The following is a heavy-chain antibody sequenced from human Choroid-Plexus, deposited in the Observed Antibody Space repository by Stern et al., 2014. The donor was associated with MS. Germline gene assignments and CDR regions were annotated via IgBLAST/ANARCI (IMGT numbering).Heavy chain of an antibody. Sequence: DQLVESGGGVVQPGRPLRLSCVASGFTLGSCAMHWVRQAPGKGLEWVAGVSSYGSNKYYADSVKGRFTISRDNSQNTLYMQMSSLRPEDTAVYYCAKDRQYLTYFFDHWGQGSLVTVSS. D-gene: IGHD2/OR15-2a*01. V-gene: IGHV3-30*18. CDR1: GFTLGSCA. CDR3: AKDRQYLTYFFDH. CDR2: VSSYGSNK. J-gene: IGHJ5*02.